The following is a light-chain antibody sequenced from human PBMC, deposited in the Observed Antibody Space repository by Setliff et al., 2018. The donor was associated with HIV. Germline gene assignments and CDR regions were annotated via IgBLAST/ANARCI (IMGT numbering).Light chain of an antibody. Sequence: QSALTQPRSVSGSPGQSVTISCTGTTSDVGGYSFVSWYQHHPGKAPKLMIYDVIKRPSGVPDRFSGSKSGNTASLTISGLQAEDEADYYCCSYAGSHTFVFGTGTKSPS. CDR2: DVI. CDR1: TSDVGGYSF. V-gene: IGLV2-11*01. J-gene: IGLJ1*01. CDR3: CSYAGSHTFV.